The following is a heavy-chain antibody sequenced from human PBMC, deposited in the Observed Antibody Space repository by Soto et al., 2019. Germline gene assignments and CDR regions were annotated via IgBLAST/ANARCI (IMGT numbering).Heavy chain of an antibody. CDR1: GGTFSSYA. CDR2: IIPIFGTA. CDR3: ARVRHIXMVRGVNRGYYYYCMDV. D-gene: IGHD3-10*01. J-gene: IGHJ6*02. Sequence: SVKVSCKASGGTFSSYAISWVRQAPGQGLEWMGGIIPIFGTANYAQKFQGRVTITADESTSTAYMELSSLKSEDTAVYYCARVRHIXMVRGVNRGYYYYCMDVWGQGTTVTGSS. V-gene: IGHV1-69*13.